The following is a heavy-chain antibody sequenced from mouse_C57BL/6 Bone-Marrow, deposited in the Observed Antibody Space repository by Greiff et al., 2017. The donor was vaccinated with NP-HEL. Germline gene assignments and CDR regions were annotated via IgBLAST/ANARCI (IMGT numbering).Heavy chain of an antibody. J-gene: IGHJ2*01. V-gene: IGHV1-15*01. CDR2: IDPETGGT. Sequence: QVQLQQSGAELVRPGASVTLSCKASGYTFTDYEMHWVKQTPVHGLEWIGAIDPETGGTAYNQKFKGKAILTADKSSSTAYTELRSLTSEDSAVYYCTRDYGSSYKGYWGQGTTLTVSS. CDR1: GYTFTDYE. D-gene: IGHD1-1*01. CDR3: TRDYGSSYKGY.